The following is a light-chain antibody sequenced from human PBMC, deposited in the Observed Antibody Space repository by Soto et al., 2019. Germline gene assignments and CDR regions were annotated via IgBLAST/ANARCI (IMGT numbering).Light chain of an antibody. V-gene: IGKV1-39*01. CDR3: QQSYNTPWT. CDR2: AAS. CDR1: QSISSY. Sequence: DIQMTQSPSSLSASVGDRVTITCRASQSISSYLNWYQQKPGKAPKLPIYAASSLQSGVPSRFSGSGSGTDFTLTISSLQPEDFATYYCQQSYNTPWTFGQGTKVEIK. J-gene: IGKJ1*01.